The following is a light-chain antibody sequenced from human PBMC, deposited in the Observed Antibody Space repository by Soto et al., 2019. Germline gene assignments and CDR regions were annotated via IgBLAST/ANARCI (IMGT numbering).Light chain of an antibody. V-gene: IGLV1-44*01. CDR3: ATWDDSLNGWV. CDR1: SSSIGSNA. Sequence: SVLTQPPSASGTPGQRVTISCSGSSSSIGSNAVSWYQQLPGTAPKVLIYSNNQRPSGVPDRFSGSKSGTSASLAISGLQSEDDADYYCATWDDSLNGWVFGGGTKLTVL. J-gene: IGLJ3*02. CDR2: SNN.